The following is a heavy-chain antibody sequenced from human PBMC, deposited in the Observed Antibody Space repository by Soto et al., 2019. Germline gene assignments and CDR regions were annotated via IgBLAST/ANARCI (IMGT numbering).Heavy chain of an antibody. V-gene: IGHV4-30-2*01. J-gene: IGHJ5*02. CDR2: IYFGGST. CDR3: ARDNGVGP. CDR1: GGSISSGDYS. Sequence: SETLSLTCAVSGGSISSGDYSWNWIRQPPGKGLEWIGYIYFGGSTYYNPSLQSRVTMSVDRSRNQFSLKLNSVTAADTAVYYCARDNGVGPWGQGTLVTVSS. D-gene: IGHD2-8*01.